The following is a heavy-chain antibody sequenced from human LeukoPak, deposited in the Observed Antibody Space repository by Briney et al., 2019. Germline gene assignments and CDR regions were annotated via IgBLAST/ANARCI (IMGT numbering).Heavy chain of an antibody. CDR2: INAGNGNT. Sequence: ASVKVSCKASGYTFTTYAMHWVRQAPGQRLEWMGWINAGNGNTKYSQKFLGRVTIIRDTSASTAYKELSSLGSEDMAVYYCARGGEYNYGYVDFDYWGQGTLVAVSS. J-gene: IGHJ4*02. CDR3: ARGGEYNYGYVDFDY. D-gene: IGHD5-18*01. V-gene: IGHV1-3*01. CDR1: GYTFTTYA.